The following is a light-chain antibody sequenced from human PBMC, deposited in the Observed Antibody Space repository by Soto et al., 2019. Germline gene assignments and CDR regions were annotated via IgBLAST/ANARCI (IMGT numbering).Light chain of an antibody. Sequence: EIVMTQSPATLSVSPGERATLSCRASQSVSSNLAWYQQKPGQAPGLLIYGASTRATGIPARFSGSGSGTEFTLTISSLQSEDFAAYYCQQYNNWPPWTFGQGTKVDIK. CDR3: QQYNNWPPWT. CDR2: GAS. J-gene: IGKJ1*01. CDR1: QSVSSN. V-gene: IGKV3-15*01.